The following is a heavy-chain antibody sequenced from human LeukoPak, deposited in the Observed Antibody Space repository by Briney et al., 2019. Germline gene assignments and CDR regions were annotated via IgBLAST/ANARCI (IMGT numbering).Heavy chain of an antibody. Sequence: GGSLRLSCAASGFTFSSYWMSWVRQAPGKGLEWVANIKQDGSEKYYVDSVKARFTISRDNSKNTLYLQMNSLRAEDTAVYYCAKADDSLIHFDYWGQGTLVTVSS. J-gene: IGHJ4*02. CDR1: GFTFSSYW. CDR3: AKADDSLIHFDY. V-gene: IGHV3-7*03. CDR2: IKQDGSEK. D-gene: IGHD2-15*01.